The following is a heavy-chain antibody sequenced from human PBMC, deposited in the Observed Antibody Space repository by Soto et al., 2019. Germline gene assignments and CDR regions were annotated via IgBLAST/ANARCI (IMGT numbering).Heavy chain of an antibody. D-gene: IGHD6-19*01. CDR3: ARLRSGWYYYYYGMDV. Sequence: PGESLKRSCNGSGYSFTRYWISWVRQMPGKGLEWMGRIDPSDSYTNYSPSFQGHVTISADKSISTAYLQWSSLKASDTAMYYCARLRSGWYYYYYGMDVWGQGTTVTVSS. V-gene: IGHV5-10-1*01. CDR2: IDPSDSYT. J-gene: IGHJ6*02. CDR1: GYSFTRYW.